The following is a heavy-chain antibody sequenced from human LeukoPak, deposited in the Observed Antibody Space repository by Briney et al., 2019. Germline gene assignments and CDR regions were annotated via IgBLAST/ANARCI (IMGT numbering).Heavy chain of an antibody. V-gene: IGHV3-23*01. CDR1: GFTFSSYA. J-gene: IGHJ1*01. Sequence: GGSLRLSCAASGFTFSSYAMSWVRQAPGKGLEWVPAISGSGGSTYYADSVKGRFTISRDNSKNTLYLQMNSLRAEDTAVYYCAKTTCSSTSCYRAEYFQHWGQGTLVTVSS. CDR2: ISGSGGST. D-gene: IGHD2-2*01. CDR3: AKTTCSSTSCYRAEYFQH.